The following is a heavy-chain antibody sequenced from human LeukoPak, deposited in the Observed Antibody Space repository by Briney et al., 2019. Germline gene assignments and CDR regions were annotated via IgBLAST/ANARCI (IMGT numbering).Heavy chain of an antibody. CDR2: ISYDGSNK. D-gene: IGHD1/OR15-1a*01. V-gene: IGHV3-30*18. Sequence: GGSLRLSCAASGFTFSSYGMHWVRQAPGKGLEWVAVISYDGSNKYYVDSVKGRFTISRDNSKNTVDLQMNSLRAEDTAVYYCAKENWNNDGCFDYWGQGTLVTVSS. CDR3: AKENWNNDGCFDY. J-gene: IGHJ4*02. CDR1: GFTFSSYG.